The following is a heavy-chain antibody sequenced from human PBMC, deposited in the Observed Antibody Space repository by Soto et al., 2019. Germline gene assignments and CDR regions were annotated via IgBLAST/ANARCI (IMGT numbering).Heavy chain of an antibody. CDR2: VYHRAST. V-gene: IGHV4-30-2*01. Sequence: SETLSLTCAVSGASMTTGGFFWTWVLHPPGGGLEWIGHVYHRASTQYNPSLKGRVSISVDTSRSLFSLRLTSLTAADTAVYFCTRGSPAPLSLLYFENWGKRNTVNISS. D-gene: IGHD2-15*01. J-gene: IGHJ4*02. CDR3: TRGSPAPLSLLYFEN. CDR1: GASMTTGGFF.